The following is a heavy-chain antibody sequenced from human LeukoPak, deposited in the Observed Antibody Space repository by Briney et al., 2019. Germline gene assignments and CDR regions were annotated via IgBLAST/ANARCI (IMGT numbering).Heavy chain of an antibody. J-gene: IGHJ4*02. Sequence: PSETLSLTCTVSGGSMSSYYWSWIRQPPGKGLEWIGYIFYSGSTNYNPSLKSRVTISVDTSKNQFSLKLSSVTAADTAVYYCARGGWGYYDSSGYYYLDYWGQGTLVTVSS. CDR1: GGSMSSYY. V-gene: IGHV4-59*01. CDR3: ARGGWGYYDSSGYYYLDY. D-gene: IGHD3-22*01. CDR2: IFYSGST.